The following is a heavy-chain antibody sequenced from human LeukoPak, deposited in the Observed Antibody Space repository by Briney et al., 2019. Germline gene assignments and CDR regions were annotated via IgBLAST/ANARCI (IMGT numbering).Heavy chain of an antibody. J-gene: IGHJ4*02. D-gene: IGHD3-22*01. CDR1: GYIFTRYG. Sequence: ASVKVSCKASGYIFTRYGISWVRQAPGQGLEWMGWISGYNGNTNYAQKLQGRVTMTTDTSTSTAYMEPRSLRSDDTAVHYCARDLGTYYYDSSGLIWGQGTLVTVSS. CDR2: ISGYNGNT. CDR3: ARDLGTYYYDSSGLI. V-gene: IGHV1-18*01.